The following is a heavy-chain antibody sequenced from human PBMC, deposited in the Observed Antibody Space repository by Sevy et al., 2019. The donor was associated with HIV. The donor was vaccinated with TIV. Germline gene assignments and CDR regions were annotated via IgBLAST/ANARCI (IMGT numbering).Heavy chain of an antibody. V-gene: IGHV3-33*01. Sequence: GGSLRLSCETSGFNFRSFAMHWVRQAPGKGLEWVAIIWSDGRDKYYGDSVKGRFTVSRDNSKNTLYLQMNSLRAEDTAVYYCAGGGYGSGSPTYFDYWGQGTLVTVSS. CDR1: GFNFRSFA. J-gene: IGHJ4*02. D-gene: IGHD3-10*01. CDR2: IWSDGRDK. CDR3: AGGGYGSGSPTYFDY.